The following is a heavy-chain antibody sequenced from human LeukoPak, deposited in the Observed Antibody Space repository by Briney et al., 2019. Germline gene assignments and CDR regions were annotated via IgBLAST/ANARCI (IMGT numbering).Heavy chain of an antibody. CDR1: GFTLSGHW. CDR3: ARDFPYYDFWSGYYTGMPDAFDI. V-gene: IGHV3-48*02. D-gene: IGHD3-3*01. CDR2: ISSSSSSI. Sequence: GGSLRLSCAASGFTLSGHWMSWVRRAPGKGLEWVSYISSSSSSIYYADSVKGRFTISRDNAKNSLYLQMNSLRDEDTAVYYCARDFPYYDFWSGYYTGMPDAFDISGQGTMVTVSS. J-gene: IGHJ3*02.